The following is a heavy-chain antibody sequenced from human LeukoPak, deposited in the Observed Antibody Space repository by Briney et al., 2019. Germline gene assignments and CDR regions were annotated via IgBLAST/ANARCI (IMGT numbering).Heavy chain of an antibody. J-gene: IGHJ4*02. CDR2: ISYDGSNK. V-gene: IGHV3-30-3*01. Sequence: GRSLRLSCAASGFTFSSYAMHWVRQAPGKGLEWVAAISYDGSNKYYADSVKGRFTISRDNSKNTLYLQMNSLRAEDTAVYYCARDDTPVIVVVTAAVDYWGQGTLVTVSS. CDR1: GFTFSSYA. D-gene: IGHD2-21*02. CDR3: ARDDTPVIVVVTAAVDY.